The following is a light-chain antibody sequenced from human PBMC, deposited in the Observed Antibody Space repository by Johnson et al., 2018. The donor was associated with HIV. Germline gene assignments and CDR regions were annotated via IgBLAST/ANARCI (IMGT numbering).Light chain of an antibody. Sequence: SVLTQPPSVSAAPGQKVTIFCSGSSSNIGNNYVSWYQQLPGTAPKLLIYDNNKRPSGIPDRFSGSKSGPSATLGITGLPTGDEADYYCGTWDSSLSAYVFGTGTKVTVL. CDR2: DNN. CDR3: GTWDSSLSAYV. V-gene: IGLV1-51*01. CDR1: SSNIGNNY. J-gene: IGLJ1*01.